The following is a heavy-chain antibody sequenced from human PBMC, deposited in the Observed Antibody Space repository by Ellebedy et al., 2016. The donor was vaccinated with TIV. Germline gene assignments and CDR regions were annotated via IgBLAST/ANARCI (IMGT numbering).Heavy chain of an antibody. D-gene: IGHD6-13*01. V-gene: IGHV5-51*01. CDR2: IQPVYSYL. CDR3: GRRMVHIPAAGNDAFDI. Sequence: GESLKISCTGSGYSFTSYWIGWVRQLPGKGLEWMGIIQPVYSYLRYSPSFQGQVTISAGKSISTASLQWSSLKASDTAMDYCGRRMVHIPAAGNDAFDIWGQGTMVTVSS. J-gene: IGHJ3*02. CDR1: GYSFTSYW.